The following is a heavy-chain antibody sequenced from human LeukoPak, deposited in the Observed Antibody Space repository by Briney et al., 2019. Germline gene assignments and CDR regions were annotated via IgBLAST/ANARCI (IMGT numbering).Heavy chain of an antibody. CDR3: AREGGPYRPLDY. CDR1: GGSISNTNW. Sequence: PETLSLTCGVSGGSISNTNWWTWVRQPPGKGLEWIGEVDLFGRTTYNPSLKSRVAISVDKSENHISLWLTSVTAADTAVYYCAREGGPYRPLDYSGQGTLVTVS. J-gene: IGHJ4*02. CDR2: VDLFGRT. V-gene: IGHV4-4*03.